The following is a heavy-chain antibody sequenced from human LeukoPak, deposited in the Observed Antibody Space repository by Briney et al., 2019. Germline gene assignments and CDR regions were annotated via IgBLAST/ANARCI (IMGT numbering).Heavy chain of an antibody. J-gene: IGHJ4*02. CDR3: ARGHYYDSSGQLDY. D-gene: IGHD3-22*01. V-gene: IGHV4-30-4*01. Sequence: SETLSLTCTVPGGSISSGDYYWSWIRQPPGKGLEWIGYIYYSGSTYYNPSLKSRVTISVDTSKNQFSLKLSSVTAADTAVYYCARGHYYDSSGQLDYWGQGTLVTVSS. CDR1: GGSISSGDYY. CDR2: IYYSGST.